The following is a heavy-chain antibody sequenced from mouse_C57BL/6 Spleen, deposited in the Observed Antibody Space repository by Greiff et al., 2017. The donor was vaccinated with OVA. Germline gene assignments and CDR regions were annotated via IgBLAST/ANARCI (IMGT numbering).Heavy chain of an antibody. Sequence: DVQLVESGEGLVKPGGSLKLSCAASGFTFSSYAMSWVRQTPEKRLEWVAYISSGGDYIYYADTVKGRFTISRDNARNTLYLQMSSLKSEDTAMYYCTRDRGGSSYAMDYWGQGTSVTVSS. CDR2: ISSGGDYI. CDR1: GFTFSSYA. D-gene: IGHD1-1*01. J-gene: IGHJ4*01. CDR3: TRDRGGSSYAMDY. V-gene: IGHV5-9-1*02.